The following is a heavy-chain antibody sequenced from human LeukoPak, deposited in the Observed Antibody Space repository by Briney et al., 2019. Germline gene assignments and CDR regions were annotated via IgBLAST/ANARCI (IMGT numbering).Heavy chain of an antibody. CDR3: ARQYYYGSGAPEYMDV. CDR2: IFYSGST. V-gene: IGHV4-59*08. Sequence: PSETLSLTCTVSGGSISSYYWSWIRQPPGKGLEWIGYIFYSGSTNYNPSLKSRVTISVDTSKNQFSLKLSSVTAADTAVYYCARQYYYGSGAPEYMDVWGKGTTVTISS. D-gene: IGHD3-10*01. J-gene: IGHJ6*03. CDR1: GGSISSYY.